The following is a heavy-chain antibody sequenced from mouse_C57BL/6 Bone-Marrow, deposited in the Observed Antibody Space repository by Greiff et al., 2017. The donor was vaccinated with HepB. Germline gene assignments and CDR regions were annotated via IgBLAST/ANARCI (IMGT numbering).Heavy chain of an antibody. J-gene: IGHJ1*03. Sequence: VMLVESGAELARPGASVKLSCKASGYTFTSYGISWVKQRTGQGLEWIGEIYPRSGNTYYNEKFKGKATLTADKSSSTAYMELRSLTSEDSAVYFCARRDYGSSYGYFDVWGTGTTVTFSS. D-gene: IGHD1-1*01. CDR3: ARRDYGSSYGYFDV. V-gene: IGHV1-81*01. CDR1: GYTFTSYG. CDR2: IYPRSGNT.